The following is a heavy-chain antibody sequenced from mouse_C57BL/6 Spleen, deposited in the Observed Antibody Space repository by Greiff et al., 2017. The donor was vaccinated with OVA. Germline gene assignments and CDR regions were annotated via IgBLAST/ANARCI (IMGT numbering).Heavy chain of an antibody. CDR3: ASAYGSSYAPFDY. CDR1: GYSITSGYY. V-gene: IGHV3-6*01. J-gene: IGHJ2*01. CDR2: ISYDGSN. D-gene: IGHD1-1*01. Sequence: EVKLMESGPGLVKPSQSLYLTCSVTGYSITSGYYWNWIRQFPGNKLEWMGYISYDGSNNYNPYLKNRISITRDTSNNQFFLKLNSVTTEDTATYYCASAYGSSYAPFDYWGQGTTLTVSS.